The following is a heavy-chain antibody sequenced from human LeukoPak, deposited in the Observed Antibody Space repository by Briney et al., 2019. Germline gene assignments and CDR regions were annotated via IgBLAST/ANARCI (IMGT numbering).Heavy chain of an antibody. CDR1: GFTFSDYD. CDR3: ARYRTGTKGGFDY. Sequence: GGSLRLSCAASGFTFSDYDMSWVRQAPGKGLEWVSYISGSGSTIYYADSVKGRFTISRDNAKNTLYLQMNSLRAEDTAVYYWARYRTGTKGGFDYWGQGTLVTVSS. CDR2: ISGSGSTI. V-gene: IGHV3-11*01. J-gene: IGHJ4*02. D-gene: IGHD1-1*01.